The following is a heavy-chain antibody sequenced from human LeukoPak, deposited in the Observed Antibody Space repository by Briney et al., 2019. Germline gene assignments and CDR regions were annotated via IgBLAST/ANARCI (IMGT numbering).Heavy chain of an antibody. CDR1: GFTFSSYA. J-gene: IGHJ5*02. Sequence: PGGSLRLSCAASGFTFSSYAMHWVRKAPGKGLEWVAVISYDGSNKYYADSVKGRFTISRDNSKNTLYLQMNSLRAEDTAVYYCASADTAMVTRAWGQGTLVTVSS. CDR3: ASADTAMVTRA. CDR2: ISYDGSNK. D-gene: IGHD5-18*01. V-gene: IGHV3-30*04.